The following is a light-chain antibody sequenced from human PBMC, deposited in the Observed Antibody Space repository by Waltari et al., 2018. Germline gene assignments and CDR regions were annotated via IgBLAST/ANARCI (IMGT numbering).Light chain of an antibody. CDR3: LQDYNNPWT. J-gene: IGKJ1*01. V-gene: IGKV1-6*01. CDR1: PGNRND. Sequence: AIQMTQSPSSLSASVGDRISITCRASPGNRNDLGWYPHKPGKAPKLLVYASANSSWGSPSRLSGSGTGTEFTLTISSLQPEDFATYYCLQDYNNPWTFGQGTNVEVK. CDR2: ASA.